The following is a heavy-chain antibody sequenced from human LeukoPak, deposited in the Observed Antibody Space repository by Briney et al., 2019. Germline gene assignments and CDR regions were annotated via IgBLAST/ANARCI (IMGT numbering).Heavy chain of an antibody. V-gene: IGHV3-21*01. CDR1: GFSFSSYN. D-gene: IGHD4-17*01. CDR2: ITSSSTYT. CDR3: ASQFYGDYGEG. Sequence: SGGSLRLSCAASGFSFSSYNMNCVRQTPGQGREWVSSITSSSTYTFYAASVKGRFTISRDNSKNTLYLQMNSLRAEDTAVYYCASQFYGDYGEGWGQGTLVSVSS. J-gene: IGHJ4*02.